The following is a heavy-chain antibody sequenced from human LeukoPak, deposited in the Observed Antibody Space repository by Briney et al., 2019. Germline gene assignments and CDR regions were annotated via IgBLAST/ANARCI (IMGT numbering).Heavy chain of an antibody. Sequence: GESLRISCKGSGHSFTSYWISWVRQMPGKGLEWMGRIDPSDSYTNYSPSFQGHVTISADKSISTAYLQWSSLKASDTAMYYCARPLVVRGVIENWFDPWGQGTLVTVSS. D-gene: IGHD3-10*01. CDR1: GHSFTSYW. J-gene: IGHJ5*02. CDR3: ARPLVVRGVIENWFDP. V-gene: IGHV5-10-1*01. CDR2: IDPSDSYT.